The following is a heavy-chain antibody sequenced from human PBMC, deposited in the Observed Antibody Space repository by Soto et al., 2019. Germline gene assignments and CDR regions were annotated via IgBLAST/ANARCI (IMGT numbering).Heavy chain of an antibody. Sequence: SETLCLTCTVSGGSVSSGSYYWSWVRQPPGKALEWIGFIDYSGTTNYNPSLKGRITISIDTSKNQFSLKLSSVTAADTAVYFCARDRSYGSGSYSDYWGPGTLVTVSS. CDR2: IDYSGTT. J-gene: IGHJ4*02. CDR1: GGSVSSGSYY. D-gene: IGHD3-10*01. CDR3: ARDRSYGSGSYSDY. V-gene: IGHV4-61*01.